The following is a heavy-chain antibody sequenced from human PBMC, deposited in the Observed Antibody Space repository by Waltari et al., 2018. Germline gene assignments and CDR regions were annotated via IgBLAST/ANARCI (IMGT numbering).Heavy chain of an antibody. Sequence: QVQLQESGPGLVKASQTLSLTCTVSGDSISSGDYCWNWTRQHPGKGLEWIGYISYRCSTYYNPSLTSRVTISVETSQNQFSLKLSSVTAADTAVYYCARATFGDLFLFDFWGPGTLVSVSS. V-gene: IGHV4-31*03. CDR1: GDSISSGDYC. CDR2: ISYRCST. CDR3: ARATFGDLFLFDF. J-gene: IGHJ4*02. D-gene: IGHD3-10*01.